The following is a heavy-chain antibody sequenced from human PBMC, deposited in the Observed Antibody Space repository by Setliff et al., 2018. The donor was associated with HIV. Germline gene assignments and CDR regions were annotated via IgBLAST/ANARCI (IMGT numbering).Heavy chain of an antibody. V-gene: IGHV1-69*13. D-gene: IGHD3-16*01. CDR3: AASTEMVTFGYSYYYMDV. CDR2: IIPIFGTT. CDR1: GGIFRREA. Sequence: SVKVSCKASGGIFRREAISWVRQAPGQGLEWMGGIIPIFGTTNYAQKFQGRVTITADESTSTVYMEMSSLRSEDTAVYYCAASTEMVTFGYSYYYMDVWGKGTTVTVSS. J-gene: IGHJ6*03.